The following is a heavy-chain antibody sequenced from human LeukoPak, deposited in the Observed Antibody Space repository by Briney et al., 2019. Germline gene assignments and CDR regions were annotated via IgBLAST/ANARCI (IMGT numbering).Heavy chain of an antibody. CDR1: GYTFTSYD. J-gene: IGHJ4*02. V-gene: IGHV1-2*06. D-gene: IGHD6-19*01. CDR2: INPNSGGT. CDR3: ARDGSGWYEDFDY. Sequence: ASVKVSCKASGYTFTSYDINWVRQAPGQGLEWMGRINPNSGGTNYAQKFRGRVTMTRDTSISTAYMELSRLRSDDTAVYYCARDGSGWYEDFDYWGQGTLVTVSS.